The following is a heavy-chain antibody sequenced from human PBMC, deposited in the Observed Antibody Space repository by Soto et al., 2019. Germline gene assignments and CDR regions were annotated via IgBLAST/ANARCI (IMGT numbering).Heavy chain of an antibody. V-gene: IGHV3-30*18. J-gene: IGHJ4*02. D-gene: IGHD1-26*01. Sequence: PGGPLRLSCEATGFTFSDYGMQWVRQAPGKGPEWVAVISHDGTVQLYADSVRGRFTISRDNSKNTMFLQMNSLRAEDSALFYCAKEATARTADHFDYCGQGVLVPVSS. CDR2: ISHDGTVQ. CDR1: GFTFSDYG. CDR3: AKEATARTADHFDY.